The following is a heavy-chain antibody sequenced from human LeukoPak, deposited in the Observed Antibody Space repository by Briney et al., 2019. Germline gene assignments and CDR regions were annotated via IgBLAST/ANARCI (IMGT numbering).Heavy chain of an antibody. CDR1: GFTFSNYG. CDR2: IWYDGSDK. D-gene: IGHD3-22*01. Sequence: PGGSLRLSCAASGFTFSNYGMHWVHQAPGKELEWVAVIWYDGSDKYYADPVKGRFTISRDNSKNTLYLQMNSLRAEDTAVYYSARDSEFDSSGYSPSLQYWGQGTLVTVSS. J-gene: IGHJ4*02. CDR3: ARDSEFDSSGYSPSLQY. V-gene: IGHV3-33*01.